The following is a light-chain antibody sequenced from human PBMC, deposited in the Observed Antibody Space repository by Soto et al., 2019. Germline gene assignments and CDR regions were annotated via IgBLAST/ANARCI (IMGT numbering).Light chain of an antibody. CDR3: ATWDDSLNGVV. CDR2: SND. V-gene: IGLV1-44*01. J-gene: IGLJ2*01. Sequence: QSVLTQPPSASGTPGQRVSISCSGGSSNIGTNTVNWYQHLPGTAPKLLIFSNDERPPGVPDRFSGSKSGTSASLAISGLQSDDEADYYCATWDDSLNGVVFGGGTKVPIL. CDR1: SSNIGTNT.